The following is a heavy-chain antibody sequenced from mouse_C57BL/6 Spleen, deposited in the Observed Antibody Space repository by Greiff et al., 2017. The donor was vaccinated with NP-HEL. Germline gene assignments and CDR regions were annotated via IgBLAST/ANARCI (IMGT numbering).Heavy chain of an antibody. J-gene: IGHJ4*01. CDR3: ARRMVTTGGYYAMDY. D-gene: IGHD2-3*01. CDR2: IDPSDSYT. Sequence: QVQLKQPGAELVMPGASVKLSCKASGYTFTSYWMHWVKQRPGQGLEWIGEIDPSDSYTNYNQKFKGKSTLTVDKSSSTAYMQLSSLTSEDSAVYYCARRMVTTGGYYAMDYWGQGTSVTVSS. V-gene: IGHV1-69*01. CDR1: GYTFTSYW.